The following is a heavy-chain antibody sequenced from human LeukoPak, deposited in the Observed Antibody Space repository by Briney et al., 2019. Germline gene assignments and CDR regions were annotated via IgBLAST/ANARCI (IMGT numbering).Heavy chain of an antibody. CDR3: ARGITMVREGFDY. D-gene: IGHD3-10*01. J-gene: IGHJ4*02. Sequence: SVKVSCKTSGGTFSSYAISWVRQAPGQGLEWMGGIIPIFGTANYAQKFQGRVTITADESTSTAYMELSSLRSEDTAVYYCARGITMVREGFDYWGQGTLVTVSS. CDR1: GGTFSSYA. CDR2: IIPIFGTA. V-gene: IGHV1-69*13.